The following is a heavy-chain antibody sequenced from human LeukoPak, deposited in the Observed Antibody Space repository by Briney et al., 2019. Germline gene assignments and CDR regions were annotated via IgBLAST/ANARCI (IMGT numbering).Heavy chain of an antibody. V-gene: IGHV4-34*01. CDR3: ARTGMTTVTTRAFDI. CDR1: GGSFSGYY. Sequence: PSETPSLTCAVYGGSFSGYYWSWIRQPPGKGLEWIGEINHSGSTNYNPSLKSRVTISVDTSKNQFSLKLSSVTAADTAVYYCARTGMTTVTTRAFDIWGQGTMVTVSS. D-gene: IGHD4-17*01. J-gene: IGHJ3*02. CDR2: INHSGST.